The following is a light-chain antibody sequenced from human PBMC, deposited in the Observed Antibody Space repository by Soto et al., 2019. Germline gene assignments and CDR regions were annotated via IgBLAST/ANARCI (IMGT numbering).Light chain of an antibody. Sequence: QSALTQPASVSGSPGQSITISCTGNNSDVGSFNLVSWYQHHPGKAPELILYEVSQRPSGVSSRFSGSKSGNTASLTISGLQAEDEADYYCSSYAGNSPLWVFGGWTKLTVL. V-gene: IGLV2-23*02. J-gene: IGLJ3*02. CDR2: EVS. CDR1: NSDVGSFNL. CDR3: SSYAGNSPLWV.